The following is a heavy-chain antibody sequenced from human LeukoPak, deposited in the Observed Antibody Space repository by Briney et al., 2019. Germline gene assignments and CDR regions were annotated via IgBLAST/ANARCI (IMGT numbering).Heavy chain of an antibody. V-gene: IGHV2-5*02. J-gene: IGHJ4*02. CDR3: AHSVITIGGVIVPFGY. CDR2: IYWDDDK. Sequence: ESGPTLAKPTQTLTLTCTFSGFSLSTSGVGVGWIRQPPGKALEWLALIYWDDDKRYSPSLKSRLTITKDTSKNQVVLTMTNMDPVDTATYYCAHSVITIGGVIVPFGYWGQGTLVTVSS. D-gene: IGHD3-16*02. CDR1: GFSLSTSGVG.